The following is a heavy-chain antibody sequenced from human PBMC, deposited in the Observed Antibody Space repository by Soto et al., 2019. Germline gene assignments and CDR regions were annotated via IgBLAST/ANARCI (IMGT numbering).Heavy chain of an antibody. J-gene: IGHJ5*02. V-gene: IGHV4-4*07. CDR2: IYSSGTT. CDR3: VRDVGGSGWFAP. CDR1: GISIDNYY. Sequence: SETLSLTCTVSGISIDNYYCSWIRQSAGKGLEWIGRIYSSGTTNYNPSLKSRVTMSVDMSKSQFSLNVRSVTAADTAVYYCVRDVGGSGWFAPWGQGTLVTVYS.